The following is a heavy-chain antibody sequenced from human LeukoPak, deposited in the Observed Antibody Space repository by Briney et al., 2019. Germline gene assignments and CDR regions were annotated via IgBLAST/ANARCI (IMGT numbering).Heavy chain of an antibody. Sequence: PSETLSLTCTVSGYSIGSGYYWGWIRQPPGKGLEWIGSIYHSGSTYYNPSLKSRVTISVDTSKNQFSLKLSSVTAADTAVYYCARAPDDSTIFGVTPYNWFDPWGQGTLVTVSS. D-gene: IGHD3-3*01. CDR1: GYSIGSGYY. CDR2: IYHSGST. CDR3: ARAPDDSTIFGVTPYNWFDP. J-gene: IGHJ5*02. V-gene: IGHV4-38-2*02.